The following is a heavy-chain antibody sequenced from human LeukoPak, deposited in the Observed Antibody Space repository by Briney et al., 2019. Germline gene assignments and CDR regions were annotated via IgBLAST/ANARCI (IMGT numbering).Heavy chain of an antibody. V-gene: IGHV4-34*01. D-gene: IGHD5-24*01. CDR3: ARGQGRRWYYYGMDV. J-gene: IGHJ6*02. CDR1: GGSFSGYY. Sequence: SETLSLTCAVYGGSFSGYYWSWIRQPPGKGLEWIGEINHSGSTNYNPSLKSRVTISVDTSKNQFSLKLSSVTAADTAVYYCARGQGRRWYYYGMDVWGQGTTVAVSS. CDR2: INHSGST.